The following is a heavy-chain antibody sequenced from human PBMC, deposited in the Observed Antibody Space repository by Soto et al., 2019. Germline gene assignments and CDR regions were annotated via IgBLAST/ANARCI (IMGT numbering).Heavy chain of an antibody. CDR2: IYYSGTT. Sequence: SETLSLTCTVSGGSISSSSYYWGWIRQPPGKGLEWIGSIYYSGTTYYNPSLKSRVTISVDTSKNQFSLKLSSVTAADTAVYYCARHRDSSGYYYARDLYYFDYWGQGALVTVSS. CDR1: GGSISSSSYY. V-gene: IGHV4-39*01. D-gene: IGHD3-22*01. J-gene: IGHJ4*02. CDR3: ARHRDSSGYYYARDLYYFDY.